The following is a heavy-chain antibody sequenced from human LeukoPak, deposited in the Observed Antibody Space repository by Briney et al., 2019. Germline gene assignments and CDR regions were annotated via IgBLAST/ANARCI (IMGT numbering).Heavy chain of an antibody. Sequence: GGSLRLSCAACGFTVSSNYMSWVRQAPGKGLEWVSVIYSGGSTYYADSVKGRFTISRDNSKNTLYLQMNSLRAEDTAVYYCAREGSRGAFDIWGQGTMVTVSS. CDR3: AREGSRGAFDI. CDR1: GFTVSSNY. CDR2: IYSGGST. J-gene: IGHJ3*02. V-gene: IGHV3-53*01.